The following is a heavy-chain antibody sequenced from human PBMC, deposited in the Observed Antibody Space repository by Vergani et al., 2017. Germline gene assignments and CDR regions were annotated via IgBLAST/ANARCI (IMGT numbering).Heavy chain of an antibody. J-gene: IGHJ4*02. CDR1: GYTFTGYY. CDR2: INPNSGGT. D-gene: IGHD6-19*01. Sequence: QVQLVQSGAEVKKPGASVKVSCKASGYTFTGYYMHWVRQAPGQGLEWMGWINPNSGGTNYAQKFQGRVTMTRDTSISTAYMELSSLRSEDTAVYYCATPGGVAGTFSPFDYWGQGTLVTVSS. CDR3: ATPGGVAGTFSPFDY. V-gene: IGHV1-2*02.